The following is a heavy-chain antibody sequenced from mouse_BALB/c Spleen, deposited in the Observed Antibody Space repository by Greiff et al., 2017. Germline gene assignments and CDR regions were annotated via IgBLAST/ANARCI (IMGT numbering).Heavy chain of an antibody. Sequence: QVQLKESGPGLVAPSQSLSITCTVSGFSLTSYGVHWVRQPPGKGLEWLGVIWAGGSTNYNSALMSRLSISKDNSKSQVFLKMNSLQTDDTAMYYCARDLYDGYHYYAMDYWGQGTSVTVSS. CDR1: GFSLTSYG. CDR2: IWAGGST. J-gene: IGHJ4*01. V-gene: IGHV2-9*02. CDR3: ARDLYDGYHYYAMDY. D-gene: IGHD2-3*01.